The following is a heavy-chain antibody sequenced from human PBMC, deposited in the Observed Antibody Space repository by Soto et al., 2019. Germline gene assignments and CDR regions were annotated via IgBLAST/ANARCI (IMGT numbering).Heavy chain of an antibody. CDR3: AKDHLPTTVTIPWFDP. Sequence: QVQLVGSGGGVVQPGRSLRLSCEASGFSFSSHGMHWVRQAAGKGLEWLAVISYDGNNKYYADSVKGRFSISRDNYKNTLYLQMNSLRAEDTALYYWAKDHLPTTVTIPWFDPWGQGTLVTVSS. CDR2: ISYDGNNK. V-gene: IGHV3-30*18. CDR1: GFSFSSHG. J-gene: IGHJ5*02. D-gene: IGHD4-17*01.